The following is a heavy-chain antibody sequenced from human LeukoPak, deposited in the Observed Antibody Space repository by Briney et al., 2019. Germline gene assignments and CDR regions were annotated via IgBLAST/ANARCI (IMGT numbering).Heavy chain of an antibody. CDR1: GYTFTDYY. CDR2: INPRDGGT. V-gene: IGHV1-2*02. Sequence: ASVKVSCKGSGYTFTDYYLHWVRQAPGQGLEWVGYINPRDGGTSSPQNFRGRVTMTTDASSSTAYMELSRLTSDDTAIYYCAREGNGLLSKDLDYWGQGTLVIVSS. CDR3: AREGNGLLSKDLDY. J-gene: IGHJ4*02. D-gene: IGHD2-15*01.